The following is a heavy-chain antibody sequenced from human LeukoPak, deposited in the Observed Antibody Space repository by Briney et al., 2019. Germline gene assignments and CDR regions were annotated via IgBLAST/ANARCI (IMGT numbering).Heavy chain of an antibody. V-gene: IGHV3-15*01. D-gene: IGHD3-22*01. CDR3: AKDPYTYYYDSSGYTFDY. CDR2: NKRKTDGGTT. CDR1: GFTFGDYV. J-gene: IGHJ4*02. Sequence: GGSLRLSCTASGFTFGDYVMSWVRQAPGKGLEWVGRNKRKTDGGTTDYAAPVKGRFTISRDDSKNTLFLQMNSLRAEDSAVYYCAKDPYTYYYDSSGYTFDYWGQGTLVTVSS.